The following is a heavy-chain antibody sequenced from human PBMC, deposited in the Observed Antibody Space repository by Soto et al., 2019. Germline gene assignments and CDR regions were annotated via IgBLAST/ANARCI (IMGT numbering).Heavy chain of an antibody. CDR1: GFTFSASA. V-gene: IGHV3-73*01. J-gene: IGHJ4*02. CDR3: TRHLADF. CDR2: IRSKPNNYAT. Sequence: EVQVVESGGGLVQPGGSLKLSCAASGFTFSASALHWVRQASGKGLEWIGRIRSKPNNYATAYVASLKGRFTISRDDSKSTAYLQMNSLETEDTAVYYCTRHLADFWGQGTLVTVSS.